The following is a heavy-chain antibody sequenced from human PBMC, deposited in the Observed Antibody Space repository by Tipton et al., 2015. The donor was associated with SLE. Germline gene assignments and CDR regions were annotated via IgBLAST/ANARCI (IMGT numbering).Heavy chain of an antibody. Sequence: SPRLSCTASGFTFGDYAMSWVRQAPGKGLEWLSFIRSKAYGGTPEYAASVEGRFTISRDDSKNIAYLQMNSLKTEDTAVYYCSRTAPYGSGTYRVDAFDIWGQGTMVTVSS. CDR1: GFTFGDYA. CDR3: SRTAPYGSGTYRVDAFDI. V-gene: IGHV3-49*04. J-gene: IGHJ3*02. D-gene: IGHD3-10*01. CDR2: IRSKAYGGTP.